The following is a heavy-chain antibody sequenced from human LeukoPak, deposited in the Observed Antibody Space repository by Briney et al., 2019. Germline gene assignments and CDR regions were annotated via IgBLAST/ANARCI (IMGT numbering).Heavy chain of an antibody. D-gene: IGHD3-10*01. Sequence: ASVKVSCKASGYSFNNYGISWVRQAPGQGLAWMGSINPNSGGTNYAQKFQGRVTMTRDTSISTAYMELSRLSSDDTGVYYCARDSSGSWDYWGPGTLVTVSS. CDR2: INPNSGGT. J-gene: IGHJ4*02. CDR1: GYSFNNYG. CDR3: ARDSSGSWDY. V-gene: IGHV1-2*02.